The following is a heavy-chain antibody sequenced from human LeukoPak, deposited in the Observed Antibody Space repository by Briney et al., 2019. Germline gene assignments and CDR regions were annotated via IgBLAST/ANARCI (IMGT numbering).Heavy chain of an antibody. J-gene: IGHJ6*03. CDR1: GGSISSYY. CDR3: ARAAGVAAADYYYYYYMDV. CDR2: IYYSGST. D-gene: IGHD6-13*01. V-gene: IGHV4-59*01. Sequence: SETLSLTCTVSGGSISSYYWSWIRQPPGKGLEGIGYIYYSGSTNYNPSLKSRVTISVDTSKNQFSLKLSSVTAADTAVYYCARAAGVAAADYYYYYYMDVWGKGTTVTVSS.